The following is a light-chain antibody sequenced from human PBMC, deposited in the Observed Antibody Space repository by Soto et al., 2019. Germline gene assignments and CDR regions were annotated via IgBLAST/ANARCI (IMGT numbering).Light chain of an antibody. CDR1: QSVTSSY. Sequence: EIVVTQSPATLSVSPGERATLSCRASQSVTSSYLAWYQQKPGQAPRLLIYGASSRATGIPDRFSGSGSGTDFTLTISRLEPEDFAVYYCQQYGNSPLTFGGGTKVEIK. CDR3: QQYGNSPLT. CDR2: GAS. J-gene: IGKJ4*01. V-gene: IGKV3-20*01.